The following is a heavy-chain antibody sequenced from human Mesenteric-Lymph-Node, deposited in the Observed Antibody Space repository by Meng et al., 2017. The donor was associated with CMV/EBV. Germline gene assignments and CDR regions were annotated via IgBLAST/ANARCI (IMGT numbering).Heavy chain of an antibody. CDR2: IYYSGST. J-gene: IGHJ2*01. CDR1: GGSLSGRTYY. Sequence: SGGSLSGRTYYWGWIRRPPGKGLEDIGSIYYSGSTHYNPSRKSRVTISVDTSKNQCALKLSSVTAADTAVFHCARASYGDDYWHFDLWGRGTLVTVSS. V-gene: IGHV4-39*06. CDR3: ARASYGDDYWHFDL. D-gene: IGHD4-17*01.